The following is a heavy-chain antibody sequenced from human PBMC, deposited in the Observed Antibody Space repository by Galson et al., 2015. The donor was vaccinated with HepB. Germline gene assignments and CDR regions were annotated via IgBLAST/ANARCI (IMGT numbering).Heavy chain of an antibody. J-gene: IGHJ6*02. D-gene: IGHD5-24*01. CDR2: ILYDGSNQ. CDR1: RFPVRTHG. Sequence: SLRLSCAASRFPVRTHGMHWVRQAPGKGLEWVAVILYDGSNQYYADSVTGRLTISRDNSKNTLYPQMNSLRAEDTAVYYCAKDHLQGYNHYYVMDVWGQGTTVTVSS. CDR3: AKDHLQGYNHYYVMDV. V-gene: IGHV3-30*18.